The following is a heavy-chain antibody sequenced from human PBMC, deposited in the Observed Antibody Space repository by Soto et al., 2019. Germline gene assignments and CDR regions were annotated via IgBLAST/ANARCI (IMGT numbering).Heavy chain of an antibody. J-gene: IGHJ4*02. CDR3: ASSQDRGGTTRFLY. CDR2: INWKSDI. V-gene: IGHV3-9*01. CDR1: GFTFDDNA. Sequence: SLRLSCAVSGFTFDDNAMHWVRQAPEKGLEWVSGINWKSDIGYADSVKGRFTISRDNAENSLYLQMNSLRAEDTALYYCASSQDRGGTTRFLYCGQGTQVTVSS. D-gene: IGHD3-16*01.